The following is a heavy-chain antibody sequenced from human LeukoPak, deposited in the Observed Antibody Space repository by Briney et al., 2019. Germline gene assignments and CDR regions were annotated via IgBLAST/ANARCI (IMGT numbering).Heavy chain of an antibody. CDR1: GFIFSNYA. V-gene: IGHV3-49*03. Sequence: PGGSLRLSCAASGFIFSNYAMSWFRQAPGRGLEWAAFIRSKAYGGTTEYAASVKGRFTISRDDSKSIAYLQMSSLKIEDTAVYYCTKDEYGSSVHEFTFDIWGPGTMVTVSS. CDR2: IRSKAYGGTT. J-gene: IGHJ3*02. D-gene: IGHD3-10*01. CDR3: TKDEYGSSVHEFTFDI.